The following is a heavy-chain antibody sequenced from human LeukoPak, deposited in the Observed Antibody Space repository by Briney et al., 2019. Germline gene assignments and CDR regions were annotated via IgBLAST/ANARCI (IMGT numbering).Heavy chain of an antibody. V-gene: IGHV3-23*01. J-gene: IGHJ1*01. Sequence: GGSLRLSCAASGFTFSTYAMSWVRQAPGKGPQWVSGISGSGGSTYYTDSVKGRFTISRDNSKNTLYLQTNSLRAEDTAVYYCAKDPTDTSSWYIVEYFQHWGQGTLVTVSS. D-gene: IGHD6-13*01. CDR2: ISGSGGST. CDR3: AKDPTDTSSWYIVEYFQH. CDR1: GFTFSTYA.